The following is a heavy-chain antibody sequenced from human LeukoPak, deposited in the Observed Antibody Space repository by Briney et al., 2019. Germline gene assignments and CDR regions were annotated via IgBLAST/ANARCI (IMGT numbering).Heavy chain of an antibody. D-gene: IGHD3-16*01. CDR2: ISYDGSNK. Sequence: GRSLRLSCAASGFTFSSYGMHWVRQAPGKGLEWVAVISYDGSNKYYADSVKGRFTIPRDNSKNTLYLQMNSLRAEDTAVYYCARDVGLWAGYFDYWGQGTLVTVSS. J-gene: IGHJ4*02. CDR3: ARDVGLWAGYFDY. CDR1: GFTFSSYG. V-gene: IGHV3-30*03.